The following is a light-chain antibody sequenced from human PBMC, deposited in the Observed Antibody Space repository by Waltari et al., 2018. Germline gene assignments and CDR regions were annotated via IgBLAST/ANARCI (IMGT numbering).Light chain of an antibody. CDR1: SLRTSY. Sequence: SSELTQDPAVSVPLGQTVRFTCQGDSLRTSYASWYQLKPGQAPVLVIYGKDKRPSGLPDRISGYSSGTTSSLTITGAQAEDEADDYCSSRNGRANQVVFAGGTKVTVL. V-gene: IGLV3-19*01. CDR2: GKD. CDR3: SSRNGRANQVV. J-gene: IGLJ3*02.